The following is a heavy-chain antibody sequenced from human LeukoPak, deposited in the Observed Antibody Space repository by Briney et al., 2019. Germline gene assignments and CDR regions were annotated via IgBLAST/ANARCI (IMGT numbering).Heavy chain of an antibody. Sequence: GGSLRLSCAASGFTFSSYWMSWVRQAPGKGLEWVANIKQDGSEKDYVDSVKGRFTISRDNAKNSLYLQMNRLRAEDTAVYYCAREKTYDYLWGSYRYIGWFDPWGQGTLVTVSS. V-gene: IGHV3-7*01. D-gene: IGHD3-16*02. CDR2: IKQDGSEK. CDR3: AREKTYDYLWGSYRYIGWFDP. J-gene: IGHJ5*02. CDR1: GFTFSSYW.